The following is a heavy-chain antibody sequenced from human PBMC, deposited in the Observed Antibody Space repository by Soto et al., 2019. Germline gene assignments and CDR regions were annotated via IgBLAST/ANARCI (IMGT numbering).Heavy chain of an antibody. CDR1: GGSTSNYS. J-gene: IGHJ4*02. D-gene: IGHD1-1*01. Sequence: SETLSLTCTVSGGSTSNYSWSWILQPPGKGLEWIGYIYYSGSTNYNPSLKSRVTISVDTSKNQFSLKLSSVTAADTAVYYCARETEYYFHYWGQGTLVTVSS. CDR2: IYYSGST. CDR3: ARETEYYFHY. V-gene: IGHV4-59*01.